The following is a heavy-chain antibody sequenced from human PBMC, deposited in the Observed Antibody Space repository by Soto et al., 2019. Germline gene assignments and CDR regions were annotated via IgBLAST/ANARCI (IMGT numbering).Heavy chain of an antibody. CDR3: ARSDAGIAAAGRVGGTYGMDV. J-gene: IGHJ6*02. CDR1: GGSFSGYY. D-gene: IGHD6-13*01. V-gene: IGHV4-34*01. Sequence: SETLSLTCAVYGGSFSGYYWSWIRQPPGKGLEWIGEINHSGSTNYNPSLKSRVTISVDTSKNQFSLKLSSVTAADTAVYYCARSDAGIAAAGRVGGTYGMDVWGQGTSVTASS. CDR2: INHSGST.